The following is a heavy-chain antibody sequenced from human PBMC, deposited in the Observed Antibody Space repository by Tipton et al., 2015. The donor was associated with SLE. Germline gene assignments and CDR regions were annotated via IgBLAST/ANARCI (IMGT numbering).Heavy chain of an antibody. Sequence: TLSLTCAVYGGSSTDYFWGWIRQPPGKGLEWIGEINHSGSTYYNPSLKSRVTISVDTSQTRVSLNMGSVTAADTAVYYCATGPALASFFRSWGQGTLVTVSS. CDR2: INHSGST. CDR3: ATGPALASFFRS. V-gene: IGHV4-34*01. D-gene: IGHD5-18*01. CDR1: GGSSTDYF. J-gene: IGHJ5*02.